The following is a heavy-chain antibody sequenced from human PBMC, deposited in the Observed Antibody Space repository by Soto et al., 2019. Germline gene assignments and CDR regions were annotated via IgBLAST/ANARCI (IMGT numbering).Heavy chain of an antibody. V-gene: IGHV1-2*02. D-gene: IGHD2-2*01. Sequence: ASVKVSRKASGYTFTDYYLHWVRQAPGQGFEWLGWINPNSGDTSYAQRFQGRVTMTRDTSISIAYMELSRLRSDDTAVYYCARDKTGCKDFWGQGTLVTVSS. J-gene: IGHJ4*02. CDR1: GYTFTDYY. CDR3: ARDKTGCKDF. CDR2: INPNSGDT.